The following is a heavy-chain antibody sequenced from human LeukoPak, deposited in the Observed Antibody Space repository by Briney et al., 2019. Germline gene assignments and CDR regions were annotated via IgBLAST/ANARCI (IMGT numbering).Heavy chain of an antibody. CDR2: IHYSGST. CDR3: ARDLLTGRYGMDV. D-gene: IGHD3-9*01. Sequence: PSETLSLTCIVSGGSVSSGGNYWTWIRQAPGKGLEWIGYIHYSGSTNYNPSLKSRVTISVDTSKNQFSLKLSSVTAADTAVYYCARDLLTGRYGMDVWGQGTTVTVSS. CDR1: GGSVSSGGNY. J-gene: IGHJ6*02. V-gene: IGHV4-61*08.